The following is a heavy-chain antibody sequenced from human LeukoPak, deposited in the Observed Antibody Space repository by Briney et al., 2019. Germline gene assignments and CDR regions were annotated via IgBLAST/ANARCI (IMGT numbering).Heavy chain of an antibody. J-gene: IGHJ4*02. CDR3: AITRANYYGSGSLDY. D-gene: IGHD3-10*01. CDR1: GFTFSSYE. CDR2: ISSSGHVI. Sequence: GGSLRLSCAASGFTFSSYEMNWLRQAPGKGLEWLSYISSSGHVIYYADSVRGRFTISRDNAENSLFLQMNSLRAEDTAVYYCAITRANYYGSGSLDYWGQGTLVTVSS. V-gene: IGHV3-48*03.